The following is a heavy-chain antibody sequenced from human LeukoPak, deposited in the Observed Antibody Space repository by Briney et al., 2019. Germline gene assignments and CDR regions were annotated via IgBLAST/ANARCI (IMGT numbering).Heavy chain of an antibody. CDR2: IYPGDSDT. Sequence: GESLKISCKGSGYSFTSYWIGWVRQMPGKGLEWMGIIYPGDSDTRYSPSFQGQVTISADNSISSAYLQWSSLKASDTAMYYCARLMGDCSSTSCYNWFDPWGQGTLVTVSS. J-gene: IGHJ5*02. D-gene: IGHD2-2*01. CDR1: GYSFTSYW. CDR3: ARLMGDCSSTSCYNWFDP. V-gene: IGHV5-51*01.